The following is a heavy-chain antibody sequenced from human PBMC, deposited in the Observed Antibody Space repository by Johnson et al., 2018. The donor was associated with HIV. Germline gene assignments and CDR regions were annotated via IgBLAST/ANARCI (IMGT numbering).Heavy chain of an antibody. CDR3: AKERGISGGFDF. V-gene: IGHV3-66*01. Sequence: VQLVESGGGVVQPGGSLRLSCAASGFTVSSNYMSWVRQAPGKGLEWVSLIYSDGSPYYADSVKGRFTISRDNSKNMVYLQMNSLRAEDTAVYYCAKERGISGGFDFWGQGTRVTVSS. CDR2: IYSDGSP. CDR1: GFTVSSNY. D-gene: IGHD2-15*01. J-gene: IGHJ3*01.